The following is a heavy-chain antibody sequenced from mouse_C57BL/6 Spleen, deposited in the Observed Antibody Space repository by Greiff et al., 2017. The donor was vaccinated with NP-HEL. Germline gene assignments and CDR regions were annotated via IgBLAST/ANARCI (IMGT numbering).Heavy chain of an antibody. Sequence: QVQLQQSGAELVKPGASVKISCKASGYAFSSYWMNWVKQRPGKGLEWIGQIYPGDGDTNYNGKFKGKATLTADKSSSTAYMQLSSLTSEDSAVYFCTREKKEDYFDCWGEGTTLTVSS. V-gene: IGHV1-80*01. CDR1: GYAFSSYW. CDR3: TREKKEDYFDC. CDR2: IYPGDGDT. J-gene: IGHJ2*01.